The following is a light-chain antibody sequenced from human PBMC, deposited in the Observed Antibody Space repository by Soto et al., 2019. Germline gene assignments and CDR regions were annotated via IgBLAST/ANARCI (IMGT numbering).Light chain of an antibody. J-gene: IGKJ4*01. CDR1: QSVGSN. CDR2: GAS. V-gene: IGKV3-15*01. CDR3: QQYNNWPLT. Sequence: EIVMTQSPATLSVSPGQRATLSCRASQSVGSNLAWYQQKPGPAPRLLIYGASTRATGIPARFSGSGSGTEFTLTISSLQSEDFAVYYCQQYNNWPLTFGGGTKVEIK.